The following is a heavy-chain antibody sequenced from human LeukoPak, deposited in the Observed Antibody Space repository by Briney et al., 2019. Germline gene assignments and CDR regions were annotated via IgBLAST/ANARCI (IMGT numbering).Heavy chain of an antibody. D-gene: IGHD2-2*01. J-gene: IGHJ6*02. CDR1: GGSISSGGYY. V-gene: IGHV4-31*03. Sequence: PSETLSLTCTVSGGSISSGGYYWSWIRQHPGKGLEWIGYIYYSGSTYYNPSLKSRVTTSVDTSKNQFSLKLSSVTAADTAVYYCARDFRAYCSSTSCATYYYYYGMDVWGQGTTVTVSS. CDR3: ARDFRAYCSSTSCATYYYYYGMDV. CDR2: IYYSGST.